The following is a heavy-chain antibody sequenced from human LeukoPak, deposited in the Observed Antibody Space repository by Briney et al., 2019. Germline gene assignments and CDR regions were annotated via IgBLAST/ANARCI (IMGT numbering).Heavy chain of an antibody. D-gene: IGHD6-19*01. CDR1: GYTFTGYY. Sequence: ASVKVSCKASGYTFTGYYMHWVRQAPGQGLEWMGWINPNSGGTNYAQKFQGRVTMTRDTSISTAYMELSRLRSDDTAIYYCAKKPREHNSGWDSPYFDNWGQGTLVTVSS. J-gene: IGHJ4*02. V-gene: IGHV1-2*02. CDR3: AKKPREHNSGWDSPYFDN. CDR2: INPNSGGT.